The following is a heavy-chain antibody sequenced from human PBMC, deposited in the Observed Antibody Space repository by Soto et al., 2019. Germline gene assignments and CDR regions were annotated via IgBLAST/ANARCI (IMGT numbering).Heavy chain of an antibody. CDR3: ARDQYVPVEYSSSSFDY. Sequence: GGSLRLSCAASGFTFSSYAMHWVRQAPGKGLEWVAVISYDGSNKYYADSVKGRFTISRDNSKNTLYLQMNSLRAEDTAVYYCARDQYVPVEYSSSSFDYWGQGTLVTVSS. CDR1: GFTFSSYA. V-gene: IGHV3-30*04. D-gene: IGHD6-6*01. J-gene: IGHJ4*02. CDR2: ISYDGSNK.